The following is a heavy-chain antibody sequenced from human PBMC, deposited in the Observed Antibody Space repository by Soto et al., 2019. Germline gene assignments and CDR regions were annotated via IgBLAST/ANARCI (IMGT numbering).Heavy chain of an antibody. V-gene: IGHV3-21*01. D-gene: IGHD1-1*01. CDR1: GFTFSSYS. CDR2: ISSSSSYI. Sequence: EVQLVESGGGLVKPGGSLRLSCAASGFTFSSYSMNWVRQAPGKGLEWVSSISSSSSYIYYADSVKGRFTISRDNAKNSLYLQMNSLRAEDTAVYYCARALRYNWNDVVENYFDYWGQGTLVTVSS. CDR3: ARALRYNWNDVVENYFDY. J-gene: IGHJ4*02.